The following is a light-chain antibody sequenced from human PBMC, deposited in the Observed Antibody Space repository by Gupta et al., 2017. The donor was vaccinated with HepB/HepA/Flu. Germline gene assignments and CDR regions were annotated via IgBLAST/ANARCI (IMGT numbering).Light chain of an antibody. CDR1: QSVSSSY. CDR2: GAS. V-gene: IGKV3-20*01. CDR3: QQYGSSPPT. Sequence: IVLTQSPVTLPLSPGVRATLSCRASQSVSSSYLAWYQQKPGQAPRLLIYGASSRATGIPDRFSGSGSGTDFTLTISRLEPEDFAVYYCQQYGSSPPTFGQGTKVEIK. J-gene: IGKJ1*01.